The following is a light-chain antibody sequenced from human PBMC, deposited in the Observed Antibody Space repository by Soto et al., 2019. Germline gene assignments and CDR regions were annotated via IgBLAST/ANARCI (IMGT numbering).Light chain of an antibody. CDR1: QNVSSN. J-gene: IGKJ2*01. V-gene: IGKV3-15*01. Sequence: EKVMTKSPATLSVSPGEKDTLSWRPSQNVSSNLAWYQQKPGQAPRLLIYGASTRATGIPARFSGSGSGTEFTLTISSLQSEDFAVYYCQQYNNWPPYTFGQGTKLEIK. CDR3: QQYNNWPPYT. CDR2: GAS.